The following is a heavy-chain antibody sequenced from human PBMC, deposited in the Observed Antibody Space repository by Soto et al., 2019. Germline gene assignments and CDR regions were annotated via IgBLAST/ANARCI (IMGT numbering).Heavy chain of an antibody. CDR3: ARACSSNSCYDVFDY. CDR2: IYTSGST. V-gene: IGHV4-4*07. J-gene: IGHJ4*02. CDR1: GGSISSYY. Sequence: ETLSLTCTVSGGSISSYYWSWIRQPAGKGLEWIGRIYTSGSTNYNPSLKSRVTMSVDTSKNQFSLKLSSVTAADTAVYYCARACSSNSCYDVFDYWGQGTLVTVSS. D-gene: IGHD2-2*01.